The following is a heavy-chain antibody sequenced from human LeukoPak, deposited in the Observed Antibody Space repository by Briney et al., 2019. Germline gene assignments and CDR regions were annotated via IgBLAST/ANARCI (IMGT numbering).Heavy chain of an antibody. J-gene: IGHJ6*04. Sequence: GGSLRLSCTASGFTFSSYEMNWVRQAPGKGREWVSYISSSGSIINYADSVKGRFTISRDNAKNSLYLQMNSLRAEDTAVYYCARGYCSGGSCYYSVYYGMDVWGKGTTVTVSS. V-gene: IGHV3-48*03. CDR2: ISSSGSII. CDR3: ARGYCSGGSCYYSVYYGMDV. D-gene: IGHD2-15*01. CDR1: GFTFSSYE.